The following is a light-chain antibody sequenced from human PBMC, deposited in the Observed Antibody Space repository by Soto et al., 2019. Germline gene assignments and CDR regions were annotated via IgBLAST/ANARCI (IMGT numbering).Light chain of an antibody. V-gene: IGKV1-5*03. J-gene: IGKJ1*01. CDR1: QGIRTW. CDR3: QQYDM. Sequence: DIKMTQSPSTLSASVGDRVTITCRASQGIRTWLAWYQQKPGKAPKLLIYKASSLESGVPSRFSGSGSGTEFTLTISSLQPDDFATYYCQQYDMFGPGTKVDIK. CDR2: KAS.